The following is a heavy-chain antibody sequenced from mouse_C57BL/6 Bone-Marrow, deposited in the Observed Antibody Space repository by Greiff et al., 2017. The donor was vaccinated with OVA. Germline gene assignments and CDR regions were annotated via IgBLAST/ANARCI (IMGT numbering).Heavy chain of an antibody. Sequence: EVMLVESGPELVKPGASVKISCKASGYSFTGYYMNWVKQSPEKSLEWIGEINPSTGGTTYNQKFKAKATLTVDKSSSTAYMQLKSLTSEDSAVYYCARDDYPFYYAMDYWGQGTSVTVSS. CDR2: INPSTGGT. CDR3: ARDDYPFYYAMDY. CDR1: GYSFTGYY. V-gene: IGHV1-42*01. J-gene: IGHJ4*01. D-gene: IGHD2-4*01.